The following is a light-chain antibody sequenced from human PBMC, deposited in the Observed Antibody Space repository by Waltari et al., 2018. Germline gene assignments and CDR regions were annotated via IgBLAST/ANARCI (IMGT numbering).Light chain of an antibody. CDR3: AAWDDSLNGPV. J-gene: IGLJ3*02. CDR2: SNK. Sequence: QSVLTQPPSASGTPGQRVTISCSGRSSNIGSNPVTWYQQLPGTAPKLLIYSNKQRPAGVPDRFSGSKSGTSASLAISGLQSEDEADYYCAAWDDSLNGPVFGGGTKLTVL. CDR1: SSNIGSNP. V-gene: IGLV1-44*01.